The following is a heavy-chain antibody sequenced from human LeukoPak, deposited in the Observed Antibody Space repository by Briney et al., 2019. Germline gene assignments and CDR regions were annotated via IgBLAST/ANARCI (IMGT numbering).Heavy chain of an antibody. J-gene: IGHJ4*02. CDR3: ARDPGVRWLVGFDY. D-gene: IGHD6-19*01. CDR1: EFTFSSYG. V-gene: IGHV3-33*01. Sequence: GRSLRLSCAASEFTFSSYGMHWVRQAPGKGLEWVAVMWYDGSNKYYADSVKGRFTISRDNSKNTLYLQMDSLRVEDTAVYYCARDPGVRWLVGFDYWGQGTLVTVSS. CDR2: MWYDGSNK.